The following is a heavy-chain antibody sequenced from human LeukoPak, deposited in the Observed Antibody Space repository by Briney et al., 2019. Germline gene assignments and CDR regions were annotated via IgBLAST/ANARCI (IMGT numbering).Heavy chain of an antibody. D-gene: IGHD1-26*01. V-gene: IGHV1-18*01. CDR3: ARDPQQLVGAAGGGFNF. J-gene: IGHJ4*02. CDR2: ISDYNGNT. Sequence: GASVTVSCKASGYTFTSYGISWVRQAPGQGLEWMGWISDYNGNTNYAQKLQGRVTMTTDTSTSTAYMELRSLRSDDTAVYYCARDPQQLVGAAGGGFNFWGQGTLVTVSS. CDR1: GYTFTSYG.